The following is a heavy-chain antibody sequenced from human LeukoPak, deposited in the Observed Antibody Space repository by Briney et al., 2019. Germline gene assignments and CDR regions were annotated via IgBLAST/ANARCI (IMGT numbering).Heavy chain of an antibody. V-gene: IGHV3-30-3*01. CDR2: ISYDGSNK. CDR1: GFTFSSYA. CDR3: AKDDGGRYFDWLLTTFDY. J-gene: IGHJ4*02. Sequence: GGSLRLSCAASGFTFSSYAMHWVRQAPGKGLEWVAVISYDGSNKYYADSVKGRFTISRDNSKNTLYLQMNSLRAEDTAVYYCAKDDGGRYFDWLLTTFDYWGQGTLVTVSS. D-gene: IGHD3-9*01.